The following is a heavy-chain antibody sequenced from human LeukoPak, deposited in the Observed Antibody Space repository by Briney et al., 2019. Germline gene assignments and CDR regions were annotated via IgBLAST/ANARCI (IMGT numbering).Heavy chain of an antibody. V-gene: IGHV1-58*01. CDR1: GFTFPSSG. J-gene: IGHJ6*02. Sequence: VASVKVSCKASGFTFPSSGVQWVRQARGQRLEWIGWIVVGSGNTNYAQKFQERVTITRDMSTSTAYMELSSLRSEDTAVYYCAAVGWEYSSSPLPMDVWGQGTTVTVSS. CDR2: IVVGSGNT. D-gene: IGHD6-6*01. CDR3: AAVGWEYSSSPLPMDV.